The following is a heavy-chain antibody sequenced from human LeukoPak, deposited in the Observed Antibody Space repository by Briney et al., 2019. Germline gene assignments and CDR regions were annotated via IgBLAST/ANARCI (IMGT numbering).Heavy chain of an antibody. J-gene: IGHJ4*02. CDR3: TTAQGSGSYYFPYYFDY. CDR1: GFTFSNAW. V-gene: IGHV3-15*01. D-gene: IGHD3-10*01. Sequence: PGGSLRLPCAASGFTFSNAWMSWVRQAPGKGLEWVGRIKSKTDGGTTDYAAPVKGRFTISRDDSKNTLYLQMNSLKTEDTAVYYCTTAQGSGSYYFPYYFDYWGQGTLVTVSS. CDR2: IKSKTDGGTT.